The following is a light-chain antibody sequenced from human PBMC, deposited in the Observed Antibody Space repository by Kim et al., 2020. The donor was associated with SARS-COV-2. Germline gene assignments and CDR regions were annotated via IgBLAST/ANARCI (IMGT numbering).Light chain of an antibody. CDR2: QDT. CDR1: KLGDKY. V-gene: IGLV3-1*01. CDR3: QAWDSNTFYVV. J-gene: IGLJ2*01. Sequence: PGQTASITCSVDKLGDKYACWYQQKPGQSPVLVIYQDTKRPSGIPERFSGSNSGNTATLTISGTQAMDEADYYCQAWDSNTFYVVFGGGTQLTVL.